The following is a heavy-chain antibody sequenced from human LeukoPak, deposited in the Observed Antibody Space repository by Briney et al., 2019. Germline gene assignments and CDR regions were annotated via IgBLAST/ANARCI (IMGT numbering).Heavy chain of an antibody. CDR1: GFTFSSYA. CDR3: ARCPYSFGFAPPQY. V-gene: IGHV3-30*04. Sequence: PGGSLRLSCAASGFTFSSYAMHWVRQAPGKGLEWVAVISYDGSNKYYADSVKGRFTISRDNAKHSLYLQMNSLRAEDTAVYYCARCPYSFGFAPPQYWGQGTLVTVSS. CDR2: ISYDGSNK. D-gene: IGHD5-18*01. J-gene: IGHJ4*02.